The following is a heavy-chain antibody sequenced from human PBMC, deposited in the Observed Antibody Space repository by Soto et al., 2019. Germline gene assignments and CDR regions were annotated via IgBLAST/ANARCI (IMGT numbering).Heavy chain of an antibody. D-gene: IGHD5-12*01. CDR2: ISTYNGDT. V-gene: IGHV1-18*01. CDR3: AREGVAPYYYYGMDC. Sequence: ASVKVSCKASGYTFTRSGISWVRQAPGQGLEWMGWISTYNGDTNYAQTFQGRVTMTTDTSTSTVYMELRSLRSDDTAVYYCAREGVAPYYYYGMDCWGQGTPVTVSS. J-gene: IGHJ6*02. CDR1: GYTFTRSG.